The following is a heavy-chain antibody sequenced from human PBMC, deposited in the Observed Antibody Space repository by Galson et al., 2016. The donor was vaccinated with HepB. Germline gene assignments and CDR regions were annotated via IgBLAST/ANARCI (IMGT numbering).Heavy chain of an antibody. CDR2: INRDGIT. D-gene: IGHD3-3*01. Sequence: SETLSLTCAVSGDPFIDYYWAWIRQPPGKGLEWIGEINRDGITNYNPSLENRVAISVDPSKKRFSLSLNSVTAADTAVYYCARHPIWNPGFFDYWGQGTLVTASS. CDR3: ARHPIWNPGFFDY. CDR1: GDPFIDYY. J-gene: IGHJ4*02. V-gene: IGHV4-34*01.